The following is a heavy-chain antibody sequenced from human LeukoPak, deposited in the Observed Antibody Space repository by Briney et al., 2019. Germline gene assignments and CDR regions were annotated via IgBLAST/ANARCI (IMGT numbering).Heavy chain of an antibody. CDR1: GYSISSGYY. V-gene: IGHV4-38-2*02. Sequence: SETLSLTCTVSGYSISSGYYWAWIRQPPRKGLEWIGNIYHSGSTNYNPSLKSRVTISVDTSKNQFSLKLTSVTAADTAVYFCAREYSGYGSDYFYYYMDVWVKGTPVTVSS. CDR2: IYHSGST. D-gene: IGHD5-12*01. CDR3: AREYSGYGSDYFYYYMDV. J-gene: IGHJ6*03.